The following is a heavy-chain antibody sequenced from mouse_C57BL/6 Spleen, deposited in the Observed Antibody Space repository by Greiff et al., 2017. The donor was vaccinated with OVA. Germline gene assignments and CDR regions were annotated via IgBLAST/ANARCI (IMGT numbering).Heavy chain of an antibody. CDR2: IRNKANNHAT. V-gene: IGHV6-6*01. CDR3: TRDYGSRDWYFDV. Sequence: DVKLQESGGGLVQPGGSMKLSCAASGFTFSDAWMDWVRQSPEKGLEWVAEIRNKANNHATYYAESVKGRFTISRYDSKSSVYLQMNSLRAEDTGIYYCTRDYGSRDWYFDVWGTGTTVTVSS. J-gene: IGHJ1*03. CDR1: GFTFSDAW. D-gene: IGHD1-1*01.